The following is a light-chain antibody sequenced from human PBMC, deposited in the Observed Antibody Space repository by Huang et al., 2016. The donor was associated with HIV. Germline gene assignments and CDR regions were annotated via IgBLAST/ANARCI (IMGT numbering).Light chain of an antibody. CDR1: ERVGDN. Sequence: EIVMTQSPGTLSVSPGERATLSCRTSERVGDNLAWYQQSPGQAPRLLSFGASARAAGIPSRLSGSGSGTEFTLSISSLQSEDFAVYYCQQYNKWPKFTVGPGTRVDMK. V-gene: IGKV3-15*01. J-gene: IGKJ3*01. CDR2: GAS. CDR3: QQYNKWPKFT.